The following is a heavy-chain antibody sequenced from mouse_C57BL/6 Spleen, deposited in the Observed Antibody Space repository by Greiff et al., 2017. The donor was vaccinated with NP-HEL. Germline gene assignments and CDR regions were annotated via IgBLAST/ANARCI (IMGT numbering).Heavy chain of an antibody. CDR1: GFTFSNYW. Sequence: EVMLVESGGGLVQPGGSMKLSCVASGFTFSNYWMNWVRQSPEKGLEWVAQIRLKSDNYATHYAESVKGRFTISRDDSKSSVYLQMNNLRAEDTGIYYCTAALRLYYAMDYWGQGTSVTVSS. J-gene: IGHJ4*01. CDR2: IRLKSDNYAT. CDR3: TAALRLYYAMDY. V-gene: IGHV6-3*01. D-gene: IGHD1-2*01.